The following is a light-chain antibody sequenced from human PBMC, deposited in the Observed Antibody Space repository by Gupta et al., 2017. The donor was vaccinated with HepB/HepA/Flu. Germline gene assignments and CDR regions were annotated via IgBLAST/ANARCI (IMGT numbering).Light chain of an antibody. J-gene: IGLJ3*02. Sequence: QSALPQSASVSGSPGKSTTISCTGTSSDVGGYNSVSWYQQYPGKAPKLLIYDVTARPSGISTRFSASKSGNTASLTISGLQTEDEADYFCSSFTRSTSTLVLFGGGTKVTVL. V-gene: IGLV2-14*03. CDR2: DVT. CDR1: SSDVGGYNS. CDR3: SSFTRSTSTLVL.